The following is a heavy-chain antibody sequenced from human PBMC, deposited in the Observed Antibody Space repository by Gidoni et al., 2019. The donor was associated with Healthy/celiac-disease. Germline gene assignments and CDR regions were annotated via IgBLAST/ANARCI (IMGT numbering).Heavy chain of an antibody. Sequence: EVQLVESGGGLVQPGRSLRLSCPASGFTCGYYAMSWFPQAPGRGIEWVGFIRSKAYGGTTEFSASVKGRFTISRDDSKSIAYLQMNSLKTEDTAVYYCTRVGWYLAHWGQGTLVTVSS. J-gene: IGHJ4*02. D-gene: IGHD6-19*01. CDR2: IRSKAYGGTT. V-gene: IGHV3-49*03. CDR1: GFTCGYYA. CDR3: TRVGWYLAH.